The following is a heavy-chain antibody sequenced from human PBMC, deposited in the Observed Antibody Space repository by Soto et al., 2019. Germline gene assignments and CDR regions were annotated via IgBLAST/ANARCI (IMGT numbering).Heavy chain of an antibody. CDR3: ARAEVPRVAVRGVIITSNYYYYYYGMDV. V-gene: IGHV1-69*13. D-gene: IGHD3-10*01. Sequence: SVKVSGKASGGAFISYAISWVRQAPGQGLEWMGGIIPIFGTANYAQKFQGRVTITADESTSTAYMELSSLRSEDTAVYYCARAEVPRVAVRGVIITSNYYYYYYGMDVWGQGTTVTVSS. CDR2: IIPIFGTA. J-gene: IGHJ6*02. CDR1: GGAFISYA.